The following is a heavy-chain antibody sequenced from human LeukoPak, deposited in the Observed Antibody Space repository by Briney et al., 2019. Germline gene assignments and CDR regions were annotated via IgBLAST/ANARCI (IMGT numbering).Heavy chain of an antibody. D-gene: IGHD3-22*01. CDR3: ARAYYYDSSGYLDY. CDR1: GFTFDDYA. Sequence: GSLRLSCAASGFTFDDYAMHWVRQAPGKGLEWVAVISYDGSNKYYADSVKGRFTISRDNSKNTLYLQMNSLRAEDTAVYYCARAYYYDSSGYLDYWGQGTLVTVSS. J-gene: IGHJ4*02. CDR2: ISYDGSNK. V-gene: IGHV3-30*04.